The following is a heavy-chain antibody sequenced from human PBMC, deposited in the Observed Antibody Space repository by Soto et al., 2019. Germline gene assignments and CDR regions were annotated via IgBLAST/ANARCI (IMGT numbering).Heavy chain of an antibody. D-gene: IGHD6-19*01. V-gene: IGHV4-59*08. CDR1: GGSISSYY. Sequence: SETLSLTCTVSGGSISSYYWSWIRQSPGKGLEWIGYIHYSGSTKSNPSLKSRVTISVDASRNQVSLRLSSVTAADTAVYYCARQSPLAVAFDFWGQGTLVTVSS. J-gene: IGHJ4*02. CDR2: IHYSGST. CDR3: ARQSPLAVAFDF.